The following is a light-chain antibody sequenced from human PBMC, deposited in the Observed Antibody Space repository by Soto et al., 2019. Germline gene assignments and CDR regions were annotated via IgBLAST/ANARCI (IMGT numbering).Light chain of an antibody. CDR1: QSISSW. CDR3: QQGDSFPIT. V-gene: IGKV1-12*01. Sequence: DIPMTQSPSSVSASVGDRVTITCRASQSISSWLAWYQQKPGTVPKLLIYAASSLQSGVPSRFSGSGAGTEFTLTISSLQPEDFGTYYCQQGDSFPITFGQGTRLDI. CDR2: AAS. J-gene: IGKJ5*01.